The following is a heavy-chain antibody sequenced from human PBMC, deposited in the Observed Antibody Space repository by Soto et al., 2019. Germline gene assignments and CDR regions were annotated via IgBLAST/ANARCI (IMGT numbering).Heavy chain of an antibody. CDR3: VRLKTGSYPCYVDL. CDR1: GYSFTNYW. D-gene: IGHD1-26*01. CDR2: IYPGDSAT. V-gene: IGHV5-51*01. Sequence: GESLKISCKTSGYSFTNYWIGWVRQMPGTGLEWMGIIYPGDSATKYSPSFQGQVTISVAKSISTAYLQWSTLRSSDTGFYYCVRLKTGSYPCYVDLWGQGNLGTVSA. J-gene: IGHJ4*02.